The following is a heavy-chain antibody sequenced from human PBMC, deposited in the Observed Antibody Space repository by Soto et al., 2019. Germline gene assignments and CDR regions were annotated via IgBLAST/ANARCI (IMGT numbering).Heavy chain of an antibody. D-gene: IGHD3-22*01. V-gene: IGHV3-21*01. CDR3: ARDLARPYYYDSSGYYHDY. J-gene: IGHJ4*02. Sequence: GGSLRLSCTASGFTFSSYSMNWVRQAPGKGLEWVSSISSSSSYIYYADSVKGRFTISRDNAKNSLYLQMNSLRAEDTAVYYCARDLARPYYYDSSGYYHDYWGQGTLVTVSS. CDR1: GFTFSSYS. CDR2: ISSSSSYI.